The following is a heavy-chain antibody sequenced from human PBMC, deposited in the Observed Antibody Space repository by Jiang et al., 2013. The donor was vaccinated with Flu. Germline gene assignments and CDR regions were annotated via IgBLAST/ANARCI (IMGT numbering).Heavy chain of an antibody. D-gene: IGHD2-15*01. CDR2: IYHSGST. V-gene: IGHV4-38-2*01. CDR3: AGGLLGYCSGGSCYSSYGMDV. J-gene: IGHJ6*01. Sequence: WIGSIYHSGSTYYNPSLKSRVTISVDTSKNQFSLKLSSVTAADTAVYYCAGGLLGYCSGGSCYSSYGMDV.